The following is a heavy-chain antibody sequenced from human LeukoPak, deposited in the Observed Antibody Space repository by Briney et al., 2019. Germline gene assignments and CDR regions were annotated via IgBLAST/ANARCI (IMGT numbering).Heavy chain of an antibody. CDR3: AKEAVAGHYDY. CDR2: ISSNGANT. Sequence: PGGSLRLSCAACGFTLSSYSMHWVRPPAGKGVEYVSTISSNGANTYYAHSVNGRFTTTNDNSKNPLSLQIGSLTAEDMALYYRAKEAVAGHYDYWGQGTLVTVSS. V-gene: IGHV3-64*01. CDR1: GFTLSSYS. D-gene: IGHD6-19*01. J-gene: IGHJ4*02.